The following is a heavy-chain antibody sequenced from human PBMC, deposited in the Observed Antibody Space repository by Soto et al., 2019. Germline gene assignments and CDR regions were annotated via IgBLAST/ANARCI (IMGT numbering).Heavy chain of an antibody. Sequence: ASVKVSCKASGGTFSSYGISWVRQAPGQGLEWMGWISAYNGNTNYAQKLQGRVTMTTDTSTSTAYMELRSLRSDDTAVYYCARDYDFWSGYDAYYYYYMDVWGKGTTVTVSS. V-gene: IGHV1-18*01. D-gene: IGHD3-3*01. CDR1: GGTFSSYG. CDR2: ISAYNGNT. J-gene: IGHJ6*03. CDR3: ARDYDFWSGYDAYYYYYMDV.